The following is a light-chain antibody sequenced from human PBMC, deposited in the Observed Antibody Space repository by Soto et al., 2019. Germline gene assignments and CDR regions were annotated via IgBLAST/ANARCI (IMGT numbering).Light chain of an antibody. CDR3: KQALQTPWA. J-gene: IGKJ1*01. V-gene: IGKV2-28*01. CDR2: LGS. Sequence: DIVMTQSPLSLPVTPGEPASISCRSSQSLLHSNGYNYLDWYLQKPGQSPQLLIYLGSNRASGVPDRCSGSGSVTEFTLKISRVEDEDVGVYYCKQALQTPWAFGQGTQGEIK. CDR1: QSLLHSNGYNY.